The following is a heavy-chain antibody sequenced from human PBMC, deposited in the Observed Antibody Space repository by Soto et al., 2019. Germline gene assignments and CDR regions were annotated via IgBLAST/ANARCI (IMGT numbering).Heavy chain of an antibody. V-gene: IGHV3-74*01. CDR2: ISGDGSST. D-gene: IGHD1-7*01. J-gene: IGHJ3*01. CDR3: ARSLPGTYGAFDL. Sequence: LRLSCAASEFTFRSYWMHWVRQSPGKGLVWVSRISGDGSSTNYADSVKGRFTISRDNAKNTVYLQIDSLRAEDTAVYYCARSLPGTYGAFDLWGQGTMVTVSS. CDR1: EFTFRSYW.